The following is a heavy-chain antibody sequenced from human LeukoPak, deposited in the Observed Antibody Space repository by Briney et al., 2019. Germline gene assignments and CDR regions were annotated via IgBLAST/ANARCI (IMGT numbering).Heavy chain of an antibody. D-gene: IGHD6-19*01. V-gene: IGHV1-8*01. CDR1: GYTFTTYD. J-gene: IGHJ5*02. CDR3: ARGRGSGHKENWFDP. Sequence: VASVKVPCKASGYTFTTYDINWVRQATGQGLEWMGWMNPNSGNTGYTQKFQGRVTMTRNTSISTAYMELSSLRSEDTAVYYCARGRGSGHKENWFDPWGQGTLVTVSS. CDR2: MNPNSGNT.